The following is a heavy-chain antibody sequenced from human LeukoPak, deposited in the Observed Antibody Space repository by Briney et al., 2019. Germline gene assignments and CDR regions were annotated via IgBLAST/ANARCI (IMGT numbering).Heavy chain of an antibody. CDR3: ARDRIGKYSIDY. Sequence: GGSLRLSCAASGFTFSTFNMHWVRQAPGKGLEWVAFISDNGRRTYYLESVKGLFTISRDDSKNTLYLQMNSLRVEDTAVYYCARDRIGKYSIDYWGQGTLVTVSS. J-gene: IGHJ4*02. V-gene: IGHV3-33*08. D-gene: IGHD2-15*01. CDR1: GFTFSTFN. CDR2: ISDNGRRT.